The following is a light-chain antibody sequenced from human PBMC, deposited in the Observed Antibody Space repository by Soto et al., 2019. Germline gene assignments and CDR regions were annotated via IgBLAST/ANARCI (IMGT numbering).Light chain of an antibody. J-gene: IGKJ1*01. V-gene: IGKV3-20*01. CDR3: QQYGSSPWT. CDR1: QSVSSSY. Sequence: EIVLTQSAGTLSLSPGERAILSCRASQSVSSSYLAWYQQKPGQAPRLLIYGASSRATGIPDRFSGSGSRTDFTLTISRLEPEDFAVYYCQQYGSSPWTFGQGTKVEIK. CDR2: GAS.